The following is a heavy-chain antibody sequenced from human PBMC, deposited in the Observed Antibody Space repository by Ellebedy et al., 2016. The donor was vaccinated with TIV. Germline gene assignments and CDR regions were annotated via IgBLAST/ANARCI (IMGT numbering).Heavy chain of an antibody. D-gene: IGHD2-21*01. CDR3: ERVRFGDTAVDY. Sequence: GGSLRLSCAASGFTFSSYDMHWVRQGTGKGLEWVSAIGTVGDTYYPGSVKGRFTISRENAKNSLYLQITGLRAEDTAVYYCERVRFGDTAVDYWGQGTLVTVSS. CDR2: IGTVGDT. J-gene: IGHJ4*03. CDR1: GFTFSSYD. V-gene: IGHV3-13*01.